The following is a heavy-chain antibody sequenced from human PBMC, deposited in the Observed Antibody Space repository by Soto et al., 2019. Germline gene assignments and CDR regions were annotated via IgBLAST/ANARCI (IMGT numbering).Heavy chain of an antibody. CDR2: MFYSGNT. CDR3: VSLEGYYDRSGYTLDY. V-gene: IGHV4-39*01. D-gene: IGHD3-22*01. Sequence: QVQLQESGPGLVKPSETLSLTCTVSGDSISSSTYYWGWIRQPPGKGLEWIGGMFYSGNTYYNPSSKGRVTFAITTSKIQFSLKLNSVTDADTAFYYCVSLEGYYDRSGYTLDYWGQGTLVTVSS. J-gene: IGHJ4*02. CDR1: GDSISSSTYY.